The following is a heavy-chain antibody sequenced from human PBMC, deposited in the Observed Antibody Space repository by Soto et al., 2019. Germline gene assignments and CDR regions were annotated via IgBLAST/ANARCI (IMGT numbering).Heavy chain of an antibody. CDR2: MYPTGST. D-gene: IGHD3-10*01. Sequence: SETLSLTCTVSGYSISAGCYWGWIRQPPGKELEWIGSMYPTGSTYYNPSLKSRVTISIDTSKNQFSLKLTSVTAADTAVYYCVRDLNYGLYYFDHWGQGTLVTVYS. J-gene: IGHJ4*02. CDR3: VRDLNYGLYYFDH. V-gene: IGHV4-38-2*02. CDR1: GYSISAGCY.